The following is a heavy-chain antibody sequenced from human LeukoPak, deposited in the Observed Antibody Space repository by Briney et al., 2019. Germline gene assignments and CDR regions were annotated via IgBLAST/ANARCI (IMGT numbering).Heavy chain of an antibody. CDR3: ARVAPLESYGMDV. CDR1: GGSISSYY. CDR2: IYYSGST. D-gene: IGHD1-1*01. V-gene: IGHV4-59*01. Sequence: SETLSLTCTVSGGSISSYYWSWIRQPPGKGLEWIGYIYYSGSTNYNPSLKSRVTISVDTSKNQFSLKLSSVTAADTAVYYCARVAPLESYGMDVWGQGTTVTVSS. J-gene: IGHJ6*02.